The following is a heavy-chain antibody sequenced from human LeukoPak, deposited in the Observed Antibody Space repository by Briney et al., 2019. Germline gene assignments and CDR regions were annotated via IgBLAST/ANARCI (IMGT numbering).Heavy chain of an antibody. Sequence: GGSLRLSCAASGFTFSSYWMHWVRQAPGKGLVWVSRINSDGSSTSYADSVKGRFTISRDNAKNSPYLQMNGLRAEDTALYYCARDKDQYSGYDSGLFDYWGQGTLVTVSS. D-gene: IGHD5-12*01. CDR3: ARDKDQYSGYDSGLFDY. J-gene: IGHJ4*02. CDR2: INSDGSST. CDR1: GFTFSSYW. V-gene: IGHV3-74*01.